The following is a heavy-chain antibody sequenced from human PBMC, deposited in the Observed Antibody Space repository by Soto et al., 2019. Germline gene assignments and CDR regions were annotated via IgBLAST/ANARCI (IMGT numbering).Heavy chain of an antibody. CDR2: VYHSGNT. J-gene: IGHJ3*02. CDR1: GGSISNSGGYY. Sequence: QVQLQESGPGLVKPSQTLSLTCTVSGGSISNSGGYYWSWIRQRPGKGLEWIGYVYHSGNTYFNPSLKSRLSISVDTSKNQFSLKVSSVTAADTAVYFRARAAVFGVGNDAFDIWGQGTMVTVSS. V-gene: IGHV4-31*03. D-gene: IGHD3-3*01. CDR3: ARAAVFGVGNDAFDI.